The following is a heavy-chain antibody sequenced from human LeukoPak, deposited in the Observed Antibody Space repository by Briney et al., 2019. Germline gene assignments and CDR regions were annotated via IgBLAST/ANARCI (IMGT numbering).Heavy chain of an antibody. D-gene: IGHD5-18*01. CDR2: ISYDGSNK. CDR1: GFTFSSYG. CDR3: AKDSRGYSYGYTLDY. Sequence: PGGSLRLSCAASGFTFSSYGMHWVRQAPGKGLEWVAVISYDGSNKYYADSVKGRFTISRDNSKNTLYLQMNSLRAEDTAVYYCAKDSRGYSYGYTLDYWGQGTLVTVSS. V-gene: IGHV3-30*18. J-gene: IGHJ4*02.